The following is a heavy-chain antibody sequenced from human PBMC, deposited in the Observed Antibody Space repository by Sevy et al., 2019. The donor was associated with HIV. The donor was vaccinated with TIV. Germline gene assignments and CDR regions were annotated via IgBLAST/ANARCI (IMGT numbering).Heavy chain of an antibody. CDR2: VNNDGSGQ. Sequence: GGSLRLSCAASGFAFTNFWMSWVHQAPGKGLEWVANVNNDGSGQKYADSVKGRFIISRDNAKNSLYLQMNSLRTEDTAVYYCARNSGNWGQGTLVTVSS. V-gene: IGHV3-7*01. CDR3: ARNSGN. J-gene: IGHJ4*02. D-gene: IGHD6-19*01. CDR1: GFAFTNFW.